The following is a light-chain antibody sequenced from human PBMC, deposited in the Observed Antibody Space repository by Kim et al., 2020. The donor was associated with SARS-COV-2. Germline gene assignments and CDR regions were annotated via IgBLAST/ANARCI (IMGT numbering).Light chain of an antibody. CDR3: QQANNFPFT. Sequence: ASVGDRVTITCRASHGIGSYLAWYQQKPGKAPKLLIYTASSLQSGVPSRFSDSGSGTDFTLTISSLHPEDFATYYCQQANNFPFTFGPGTKVDIK. J-gene: IGKJ3*01. CDR1: HGIGSY. CDR2: TAS. V-gene: IGKV1-12*02.